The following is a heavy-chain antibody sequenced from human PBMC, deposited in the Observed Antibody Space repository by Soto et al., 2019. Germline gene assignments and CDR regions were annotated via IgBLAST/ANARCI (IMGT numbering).Heavy chain of an antibody. J-gene: IGHJ6*02. CDR1: GYTFTGSY. Sequence: ASVKVSCKASGYTFTGSYVHWVREAPGQGLEWMGWINPETGGTSYAQKFQGRVTLSRDTSINTAYLELSRLRFDDAAVYFCARESYQVTSDGMEVWGQGTTVTDSS. CDR2: INPETGGT. D-gene: IGHD2-2*01. CDR3: ARESYQVTSDGMEV. V-gene: IGHV1-2*02.